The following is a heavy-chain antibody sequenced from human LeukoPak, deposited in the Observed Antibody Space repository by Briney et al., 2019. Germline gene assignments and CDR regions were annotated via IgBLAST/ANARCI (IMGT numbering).Heavy chain of an antibody. J-gene: IGHJ4*02. CDR2: IYSGGST. V-gene: IGHV3-NL1*01. D-gene: IGHD3-3*01. CDR3: ARGDFWSGYYTGLY. Sequence: PGRSLRLSCEASGFTFSSYGMHWVRQAPGKGLEWVSVIYSGGSTYYADSVKGRFTISRHNSKNTLYLQMDSLRDEDTAVYYCARGDFWSGYYTGLYWGQGTLVTVSS. CDR1: GFTFSSYG.